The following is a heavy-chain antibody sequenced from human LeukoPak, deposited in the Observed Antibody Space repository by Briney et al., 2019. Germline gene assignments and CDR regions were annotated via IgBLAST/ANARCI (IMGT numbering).Heavy chain of an antibody. CDR1: GGSISSSSYY. Sequence: SETLSLTCTVSGGSISSSSYYWGWIRQPPGKGLEWIGSIYYGGSTYYNPSLKSRVTISVDTSKNQFSLKLSSVTAADTAVYYCARSSYSGSLYYYMDVWGKGTTVTVSS. CDR3: ARSSYSGSLYYYMDV. V-gene: IGHV4-39*07. J-gene: IGHJ6*03. CDR2: IYYGGST. D-gene: IGHD1-26*01.